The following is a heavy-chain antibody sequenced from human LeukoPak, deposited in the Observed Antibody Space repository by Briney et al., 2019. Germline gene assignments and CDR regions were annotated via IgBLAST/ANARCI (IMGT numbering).Heavy chain of an antibody. CDR2: IYSSGST. CDR3: ARYRYGDYYFDY. J-gene: IGHJ4*02. V-gene: IGHV4-4*07. Sequence: KPSETLSLTCSVSGGSINSYYWSWIRQPAGKGLEWIGRIYSSGSTNYNPSLKSRVTMSVDTSKNQLSLRLSSVTAADTAVYYCARYRYGDYYFDYWGQGTLVTASS. D-gene: IGHD4-17*01. CDR1: GGSINSYY.